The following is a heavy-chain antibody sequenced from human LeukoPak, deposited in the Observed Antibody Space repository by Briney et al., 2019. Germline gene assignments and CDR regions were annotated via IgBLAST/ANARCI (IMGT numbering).Heavy chain of an antibody. CDR3: ARLRQIPVAGNLRAMNFDY. Sequence: GASVKVSCKASGYSFSSHDINWVRQATGQGLEWMGWMNPKSGNTDHAQNFQGRVTMTRDTSISTAYMELSSLRSDDTAVYYCARLRQIPVAGNLRAMNFDYWGQGTLVTVSS. CDR1: GYSFSSHD. J-gene: IGHJ4*02. D-gene: IGHD6-19*01. V-gene: IGHV1-8*01. CDR2: MNPKSGNT.